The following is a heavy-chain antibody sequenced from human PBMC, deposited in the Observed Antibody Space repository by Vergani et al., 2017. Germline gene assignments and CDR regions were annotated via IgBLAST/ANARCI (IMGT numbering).Heavy chain of an antibody. CDR1: GGSISSGSYY. J-gene: IGHJ6*02. CDR2: IYTSGST. D-gene: IGHD6-13*01. V-gene: IGHV4-61*02. Sequence: QVQLQESGPGLVKPSQTLSLTCTVSGGSISSGSYYWSWIRQPAGKGLEWIGRIYTSGSTNYNPSLKSRVTISVDTSKNQFSLKLSSVTAADTAVYYCARQSSSPDYYYYGMDVWGQGTTVTVSS. CDR3: ARQSSSPDYYYYGMDV.